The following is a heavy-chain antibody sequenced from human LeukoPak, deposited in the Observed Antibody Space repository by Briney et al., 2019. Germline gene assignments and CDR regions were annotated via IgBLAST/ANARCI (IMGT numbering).Heavy chain of an antibody. Sequence: SETLSLTCTVSGGSISSSSYYWGWIRQPPGKGLEWIGSIYYSGSTYYNSSLKSRVTISVDTSKNQFSLKLNSVTAADTAVYYCARERTNYGGIDYWGQGTLVTVSS. CDR3: ARERTNYGGIDY. V-gene: IGHV4-39*07. J-gene: IGHJ4*02. CDR2: IYYSGST. D-gene: IGHD1-7*01. CDR1: GGSISSSSYY.